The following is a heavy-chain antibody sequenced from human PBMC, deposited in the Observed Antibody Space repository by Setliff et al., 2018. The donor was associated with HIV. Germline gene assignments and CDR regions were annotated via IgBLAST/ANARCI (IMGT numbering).Heavy chain of an antibody. Sequence: ASVKVSCKASGYTFTNYYIHWMRQAPGQGLEWMGIINPSGGSTTYAQNFQGRVTMTRDTSTSTVYMELRSLKSEDTAVYYCARDRSGGDGYNHGAFDIWGQGTMVTVSS. V-gene: IGHV1-46*01. J-gene: IGHJ3*02. CDR2: INPSGGST. CDR3: ARDRSGGDGYNHGAFDI. CDR1: GYTFTNYY. D-gene: IGHD5-12*01.